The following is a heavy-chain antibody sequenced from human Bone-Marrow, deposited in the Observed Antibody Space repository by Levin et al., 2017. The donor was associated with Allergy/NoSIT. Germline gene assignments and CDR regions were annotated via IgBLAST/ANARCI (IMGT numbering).Heavy chain of an antibody. D-gene: IGHD3-22*01. J-gene: IGHJ4*02. CDR3: AKTSPNYYDSSGFYSWFDF. CDR1: GFTFSSNA. Sequence: GESLKISCEASGFTFSSNALSWVRQAPGKGLEWVSAISGSGDSTYYADSVKGRFTISRDNSKNTLYLQMNSLRAEDTAVYFCAKTSPNYYDSSGFYSWFDFWGQGAPVTVSS. V-gene: IGHV3-23*01. CDR2: ISGSGDST.